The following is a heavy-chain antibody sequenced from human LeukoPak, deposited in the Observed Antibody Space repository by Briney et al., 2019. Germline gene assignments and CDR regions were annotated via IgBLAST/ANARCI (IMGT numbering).Heavy chain of an antibody. D-gene: IGHD6-13*01. CDR2: INHSGST. CDR3: ARCIAAAGTWWFDP. V-gene: IGHV4-34*01. Sequence: PSETLSLTCAVYGGSFSGYYWSWIRQPPGKGLEWIGEINHSGSTNYNPSLKSRVTISVDTSKNQFSLKLSSVTAADTAVYYCARCIAAAGTWWFDPWGQGTLVTVSS. CDR1: GGSFSGYY. J-gene: IGHJ5*02.